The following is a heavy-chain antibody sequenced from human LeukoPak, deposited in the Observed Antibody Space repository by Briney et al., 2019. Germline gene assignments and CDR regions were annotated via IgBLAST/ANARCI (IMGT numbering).Heavy chain of an antibody. V-gene: IGHV4-31*03. D-gene: IGHD2-2*01. CDR3: ARGTYCSSTSCYGQNWFDP. CDR2: IYYSGST. CDR1: GGSISSGGYY. J-gene: IGHJ5*02. Sequence: SQTLSLTCTVSGGSISSGGYYWSWIRQHPGKGLEWIGYIYYSGSTYYNPSLKSRVTISVDTSKNQFSLRLSSVTAADTAVYYCARGTYCSSTSCYGQNWFDPWGQGTLVTVSS.